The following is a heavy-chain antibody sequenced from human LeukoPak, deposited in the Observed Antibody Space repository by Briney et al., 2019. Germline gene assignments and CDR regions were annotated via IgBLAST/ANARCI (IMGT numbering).Heavy chain of an antibody. CDR3: AQEIVVVPAAMKLPFYYGMDV. J-gene: IGHJ6*02. V-gene: IGHV1-2*02. CDR2: INPNSGGT. Sequence: ASVKVSCKASGYTFTGYYMHWVRQAPGQGLEWMGWINPNSGGTNYAQKFQGRVTMTRDTSISTAYMELSRLRSDDTAVYYCAQEIVVVPAAMKLPFYYGMDVWGQGTTVTVSS. D-gene: IGHD2-2*01. CDR1: GYTFTGYY.